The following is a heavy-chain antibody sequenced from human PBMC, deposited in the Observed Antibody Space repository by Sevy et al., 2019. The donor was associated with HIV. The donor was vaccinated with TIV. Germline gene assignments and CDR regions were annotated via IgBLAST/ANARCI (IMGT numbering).Heavy chain of an antibody. CDR3: AKDLVSSSWTVFDF. J-gene: IGHJ4*02. Sequence: GGSLRLSCEASQFSFSNYDLGFSGYGMHWVRQAPGKGLEWVAFISHDVRNKYYPDSVKGRFAISRDNSKNTLYLQMNSLRVEDTAIYYCAKDLVSSSWTVFDFWGQGTLVTVSS. V-gene: IGHV3-30*18. CDR1: QFSFSNYDLGFSGYG. D-gene: IGHD6-13*01. CDR2: ISHDVRNK.